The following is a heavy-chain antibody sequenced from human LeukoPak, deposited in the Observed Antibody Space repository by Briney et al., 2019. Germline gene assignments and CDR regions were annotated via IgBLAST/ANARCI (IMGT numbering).Heavy chain of an antibody. CDR3: ARVPVTYYDFWSGYWGQPYYYGMDV. V-gene: IGHV1-8*01. CDR1: GGTFSKYT. D-gene: IGHD3-3*01. J-gene: IGHJ6*02. Sequence: GASVKVSCKASGGTFSKYTISWVRQRPGQGLEWMGWMNPNSGNTGYAQKFQGRVTMTRNTSISTAYMELSSLRSEDTAVYYCARVPVTYYDFWSGYWGQPYYYGMDVWGQGTTVTVSS. CDR2: MNPNSGNT.